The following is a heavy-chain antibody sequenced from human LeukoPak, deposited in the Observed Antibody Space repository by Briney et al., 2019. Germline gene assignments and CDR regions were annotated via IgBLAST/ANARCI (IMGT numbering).Heavy chain of an antibody. Sequence: GSLRLSCAASGVTFSSYGMHWVRQAPGKGLEWVAVISYDGSNKYYADSVKGRFTISRDNSKNTLYLQMNSLRAEDTAVYYCAKDKNSYSSTWYGGSDYWGQGTLVTVSS. CDR2: ISYDGSNK. J-gene: IGHJ4*02. CDR3: AKDKNSYSSTWYGGSDY. CDR1: GVTFSSYG. V-gene: IGHV3-30*18. D-gene: IGHD6-13*01.